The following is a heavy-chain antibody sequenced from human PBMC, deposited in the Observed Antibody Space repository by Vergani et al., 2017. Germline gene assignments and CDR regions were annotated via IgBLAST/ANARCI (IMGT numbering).Heavy chain of an antibody. D-gene: IGHD3-16*01. CDR3: AKVCCXTICPYGGGAFDV. J-gene: IGHJ3*01. CDR2: INNNGGST. V-gene: IGHV3-23*01. CDR1: GFTFNSYA. Sequence: QLLESGGGLIQPGGSMGLSCAASGFTFNSYAMTWVRQAPGKGLEWVSGINNNGGSTYYAESVKGRFTISRDNSKNTLYLQMTDLRAGDTATYCCAKVCCXTICPYGGGAFDVWDDGTMDTVCS.